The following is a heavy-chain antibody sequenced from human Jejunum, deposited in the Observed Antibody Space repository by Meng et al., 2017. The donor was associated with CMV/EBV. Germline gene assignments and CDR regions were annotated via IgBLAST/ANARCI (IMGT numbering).Heavy chain of an antibody. CDR3: ALFTTNWFDP. D-gene: IGHD1-14*01. CDR2: IYWADDK. J-gene: IGHJ5*02. CDR1: GFSLSTSEVG. Sequence: TLKESAPPLVTPTHTLLLTCTFCGFSLSTSEVGVRWIRQPPGKALEWLAVIYWADDKPYRPSLKSMLIITKHTSKTQVLLTVTNMDPVDTATYYCALFTTNWFDPWGQGTLVTVSS. V-gene: IGHV2-5*02.